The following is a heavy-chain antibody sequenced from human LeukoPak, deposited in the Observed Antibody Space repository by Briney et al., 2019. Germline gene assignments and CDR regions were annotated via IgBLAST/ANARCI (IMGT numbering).Heavy chain of an antibody. CDR3: ARGIVSPRFYDYMDV. J-gene: IGHJ6*03. CDR2: FFATGST. D-gene: IGHD1-26*01. Sequence: PSETLSLTCIVSGGSMSSYYWTWIRQPAGKGLEWIGRFFATGSTSSSHNPSLSGRASISVDTSKNQFFLELNSVTAADSAVYFCARGIVSPRFYDYMDVWGKGTTVTVSS. V-gene: IGHV4-4*07. CDR1: GGSMSSYY.